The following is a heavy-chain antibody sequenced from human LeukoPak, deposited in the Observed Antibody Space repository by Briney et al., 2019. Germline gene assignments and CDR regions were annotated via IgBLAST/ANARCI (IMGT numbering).Heavy chain of an antibody. D-gene: IGHD3-16*02. J-gene: IGHJ4*02. CDR3: ASSAYDYVWGSYRYYFDY. CDR1: GFTFSSYS. Sequence: GGFLRLSCAASGFTFSSYSMNWVRQAPGKGLEWVSSISSSSSYIYYADSVKGRFTISRDNAKNSLYLQMNSLRAEDTAVYYCASSAYDYVWGSYRYYFDYWGQGTLVTVSS. V-gene: IGHV3-21*01. CDR2: ISSSSSYI.